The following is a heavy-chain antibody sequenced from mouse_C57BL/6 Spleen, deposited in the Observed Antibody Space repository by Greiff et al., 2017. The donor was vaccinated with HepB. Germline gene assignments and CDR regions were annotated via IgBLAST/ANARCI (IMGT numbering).Heavy chain of an antibody. Sequence: VQLQESGAELVRPGSSVKLSCKASGYTFTSYWMHWVKQRPIQGLEWIGNIDPSDSETHYNQKFKDKATLTVDKSSSTAYMQLSSLTSEDSAVYYCARGGFAYWGQGTLVTVSA. CDR2: IDPSDSET. CDR3: ARGGFAY. J-gene: IGHJ3*01. V-gene: IGHV1-52*01. CDR1: GYTFTSYW.